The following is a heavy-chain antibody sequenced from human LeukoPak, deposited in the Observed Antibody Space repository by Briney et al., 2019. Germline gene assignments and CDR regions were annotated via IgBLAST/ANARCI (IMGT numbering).Heavy chain of an antibody. CDR2: IYPGDSHT. V-gene: IGHV5-51*01. D-gene: IGHD6-19*01. CDR1: GYIFTNYW. J-gene: IGHJ1*01. CDR3: ARQGAAVGGAYLIQH. Sequence: AGESLKISCEASGYIFTNYWIGWVRQMPGKGLEWMGIIYPGDSHTKYSPSFEGQVTISADESISTAYLQWSSLKASDSAMYYCARQGAAVGGAYLIQHWGQGTLVTVSS.